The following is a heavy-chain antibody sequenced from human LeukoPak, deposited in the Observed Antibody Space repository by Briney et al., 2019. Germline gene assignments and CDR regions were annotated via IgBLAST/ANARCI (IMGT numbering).Heavy chain of an antibody. D-gene: IGHD3-10*01. CDR3: VRDVGGRGGPTVTDY. Sequence: GGSLRLSCAASGFTVSSHYMNWVRQAPGKGLEWVSVIYSGGATYYADSVKGRFTISRDKSKNTLYLQMNSLRDEDTAVYYCVRDVGGRGGPTVTDYWGQGTLVTVSS. V-gene: IGHV3-66*01. CDR2: IYSGGAT. CDR1: GFTVSSHY. J-gene: IGHJ4*02.